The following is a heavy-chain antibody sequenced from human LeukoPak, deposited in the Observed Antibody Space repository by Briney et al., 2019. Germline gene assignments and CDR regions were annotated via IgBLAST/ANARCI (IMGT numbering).Heavy chain of an antibody. J-gene: IGHJ2*01. V-gene: IGHV1-8*01. D-gene: IGHD1-14*01. CDR1: GYPFTNYD. Sequence: ASVRVSCKASGYPFTNYDINWVREATGQGLEWRGWMNPSSGYTGYSQKFHGRVTMTRNTSITTAYMELSSLRSEDTAVYYCARISDHNWYFDLWGRGTLVTVSS. CDR2: MNPSSGYT. CDR3: ARISDHNWYFDL.